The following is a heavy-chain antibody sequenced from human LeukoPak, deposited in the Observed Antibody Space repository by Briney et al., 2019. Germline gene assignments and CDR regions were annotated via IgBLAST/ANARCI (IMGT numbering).Heavy chain of an antibody. CDR1: GFTFSSYA. CDR3: ARGHLGYSSGPDN. CDR2: IYSGGST. J-gene: IGHJ4*02. Sequence: PGGSLRLSCAASGFTFSSYAMSWVRQAPGKGLEWVSVIYSGGSTYYADSVKGRFTISRDNSKNTLYLQMNSLRAEDTAVYYCARGHLGYSSGPDNWGQGTLVTVSS. D-gene: IGHD6-19*01. V-gene: IGHV3-66*01.